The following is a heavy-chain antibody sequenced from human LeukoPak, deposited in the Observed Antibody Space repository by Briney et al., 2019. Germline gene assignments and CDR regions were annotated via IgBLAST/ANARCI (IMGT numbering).Heavy chain of an antibody. CDR1: GFTVSSNY. CDR2: IYSGGST. D-gene: IGHD3-22*01. V-gene: IGHV3-53*01. CDR3: ARERSGYYPSFFDY. Sequence: GGSLRLSCEASGFTVSSNYMSWVRQAPGKGQEWVSVIYSGGSTYYADSVKGRFTISRDNSKNTLYLQMNSLRAEDTAVYYCARERSGYYPSFFDYWGQGTLVTVSS. J-gene: IGHJ4*02.